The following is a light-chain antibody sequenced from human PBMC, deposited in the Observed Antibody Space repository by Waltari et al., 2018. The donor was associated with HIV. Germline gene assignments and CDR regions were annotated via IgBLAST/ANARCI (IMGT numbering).Light chain of an antibody. Sequence: DIQLTQSPSSLSASIGDRVTITCRASQNISSFLNWYQQRPGKGPNLLIYRASTLQNVVPSRFVGSGSGTDFTLTISSLQPEDFATYVGQQSYSTSYTFGQGTKLEIK. J-gene: IGKJ2*01. CDR2: RAS. CDR1: QNISSF. V-gene: IGKV1-39*01. CDR3: QQSYSTSYT.